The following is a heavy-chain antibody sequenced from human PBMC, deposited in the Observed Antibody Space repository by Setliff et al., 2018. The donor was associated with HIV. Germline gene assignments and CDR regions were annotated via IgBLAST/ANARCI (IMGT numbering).Heavy chain of an antibody. CDR2: IAYDGSNK. D-gene: IGHD2-2*01. CDR3: VRDGGSTSWNFLYYYGMDV. CDR1: GFTFSIYN. V-gene: IGHV3-30*02. Sequence: PGGSLRLSCVASGFTFSIYNMHWVRQIPGKGLEWVAFIAYDGSNKFYIDSKKGRFTISRDNPKKTVYLQMNSLRAEDTAVYQCVRDGGSTSWNFLYYYGMDVWGQGTTVTVSS. J-gene: IGHJ6*02.